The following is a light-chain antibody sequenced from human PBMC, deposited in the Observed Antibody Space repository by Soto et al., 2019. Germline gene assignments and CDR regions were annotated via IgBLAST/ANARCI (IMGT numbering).Light chain of an antibody. J-gene: IGKJ1*01. Sequence: DIQMTQSPSTLSASVGDRVTITCRASQSISSWLAWYQQKPGKAPKLLIYDASSLESGVPSRFSGSGSGTEFTLTISSLQPDDLATYYCQQYNSYSGTFGKGTNVEIK. CDR2: DAS. CDR1: QSISSW. CDR3: QQYNSYSGT. V-gene: IGKV1-5*01.